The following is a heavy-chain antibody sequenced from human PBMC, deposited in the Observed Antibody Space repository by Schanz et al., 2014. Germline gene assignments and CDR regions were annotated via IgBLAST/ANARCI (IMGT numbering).Heavy chain of an antibody. Sequence: QVQVVQSGAEVKKPGASVKVSCKASGYTFTDYGVIWVRQAPGQGLEWMGIINPSGGGTTYAQKFQGRVTMTTDTSTSTSYMELTSLRFDDTAVYYCARDRDQWDGNYLDYWGQGTLVTVSS. CDR2: INPSGGGT. CDR1: GYTFTDYG. J-gene: IGHJ4*02. V-gene: IGHV1-18*01. D-gene: IGHD1-26*01. CDR3: ARDRDQWDGNYLDY.